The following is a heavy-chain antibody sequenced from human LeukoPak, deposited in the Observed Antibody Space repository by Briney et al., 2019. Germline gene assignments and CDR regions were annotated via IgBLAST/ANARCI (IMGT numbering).Heavy chain of an antibody. CDR1: GYTFSGHF. V-gene: IGHV1-2*02. Sequence: GASMKVSCKASGYTFSGHFMHWVRQAPGQGLVCMGWINPNGGTTYAQKFQGRVTMTRDTSFSTAYMELRRLRPDDTAVYYCARVPSIVVVEAIPDLFDYWGQGTLLTVSS. CDR3: ARVPSIVVVEAIPDLFDY. CDR2: INPNGGT. J-gene: IGHJ4*02. D-gene: IGHD2-21*01.